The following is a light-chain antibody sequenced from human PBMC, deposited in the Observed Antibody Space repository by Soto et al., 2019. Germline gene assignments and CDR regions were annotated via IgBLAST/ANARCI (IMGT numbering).Light chain of an antibody. J-gene: IGKJ1*01. Sequence: RVMTQSPDTLSVSPGERATLSCRASETVRSNLAWYQQKPGQSPRLLLYGAATRATGIPARFSGSGSGTEFTLTISSLQSEDFAVYYCQQYHNWPAFGQGTKVDIK. CDR2: GAA. CDR1: ETVRSN. CDR3: QQYHNWPA. V-gene: IGKV3-15*01.